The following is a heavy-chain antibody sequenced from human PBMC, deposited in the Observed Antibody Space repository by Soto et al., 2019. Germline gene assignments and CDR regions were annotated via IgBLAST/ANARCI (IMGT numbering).Heavy chain of an antibody. CDR2: IYYIGST. Sequence: SETLSLTCTVSGGSISSGGYYWSWIRQHPGKGLEWIGYIYYIGSTYYNPSLKSRVTISVDTSKNQLSLKLSSVTAADTAVYYCARVGPRNYYDSSGYYYYFDYWGQGTLVTVSS. D-gene: IGHD3-22*01. V-gene: IGHV4-31*03. CDR3: ARVGPRNYYDSSGYYYYFDY. CDR1: GGSISSGGYY. J-gene: IGHJ4*02.